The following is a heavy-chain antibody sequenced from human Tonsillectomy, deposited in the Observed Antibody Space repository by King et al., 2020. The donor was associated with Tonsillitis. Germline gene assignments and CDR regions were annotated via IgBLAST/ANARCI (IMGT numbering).Heavy chain of an antibody. CDR3: AGSGSYGWEFDY. J-gene: IGHJ4*02. Sequence: QLQESGPGLVKPSETLSLTCTVSGGSISSSSFNWGWIRQPPGKGLEWIGSISCSGSIYYNPSLKSRVTISVDMSKTQFSLKLSSVTAADTAVYYCAGSGSYGWEFDYWGQGTLVTVSS. CDR2: ISCSGSI. CDR1: GGSISSSSFN. V-gene: IGHV4-39*01. D-gene: IGHD3-10*01.